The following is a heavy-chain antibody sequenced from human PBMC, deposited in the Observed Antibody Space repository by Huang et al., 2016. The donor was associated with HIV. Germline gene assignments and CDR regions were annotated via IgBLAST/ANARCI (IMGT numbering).Heavy chain of an antibody. CDR3: VKGDIVGTANFFDY. J-gene: IGHJ4*02. V-gene: IGHV3-9*01. Sequence: EVQLVESGGNLIQTGGYLRLACAASGFRFDNSAMYWVRQAPGKCLEGVSSISWNSANIAYGDSVKGRFTISRDNARNSLYLQMNSLRPDDTALYYCVKGDIVGTANFFDYWGQGTQVSVSS. CDR1: GFRFDNSA. CDR2: ISWNSANI. D-gene: IGHD1-26*01.